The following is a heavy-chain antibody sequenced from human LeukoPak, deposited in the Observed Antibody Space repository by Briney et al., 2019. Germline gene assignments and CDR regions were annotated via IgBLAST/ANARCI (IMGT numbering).Heavy chain of an antibody. V-gene: IGHV4-59*01. J-gene: IGHJ4*02. D-gene: IGHD1-26*01. CDR2: IYYSGST. CDR3: ARVFRGVVDVGTFDY. CDR1: GGSISSYY. Sequence: SETLSLTCTVSGGSISSYYWSWIRQPPGKGLEWIGYIYYSGSTNYNPSLKSRVTISVDTSKNQFSLKLSSVTAADTAVYYCARVFRGVVDVGTFDYWGQGTLVTVSS.